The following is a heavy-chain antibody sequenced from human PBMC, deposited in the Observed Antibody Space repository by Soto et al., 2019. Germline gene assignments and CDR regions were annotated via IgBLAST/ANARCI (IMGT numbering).Heavy chain of an antibody. Sequence: QVQLVQSGAEVKKPGASVKVSCKASGYTFTSYGISWVRQAPGQGLEWMGWISAYNGNTNYAQKLQGRVTMTTDTSTSTAYMELRSLRSDDTAVYYCARDSMYYDILTGYYSGYFDYWGQGTLVTVSS. D-gene: IGHD3-9*01. J-gene: IGHJ4*02. CDR1: GYTFTSYG. V-gene: IGHV1-18*01. CDR2: ISAYNGNT. CDR3: ARDSMYYDILTGYYSGYFDY.